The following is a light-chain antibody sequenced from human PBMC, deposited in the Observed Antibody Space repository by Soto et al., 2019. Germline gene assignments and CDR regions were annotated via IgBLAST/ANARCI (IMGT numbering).Light chain of an antibody. J-gene: IGKJ4*01. V-gene: IGKV3-11*01. CDR2: DAS. CDR1: QSVISN. Sequence: EFVLTQSPGTLSLSPGERATLSCRASQSVISNLARYQQNPGQAPRLLIYDASNRATGIPARFSGSGSGTDFTLTISSLEPEDFAVYYCQQRSNWPPTFGGGTKVDIK. CDR3: QQRSNWPPT.